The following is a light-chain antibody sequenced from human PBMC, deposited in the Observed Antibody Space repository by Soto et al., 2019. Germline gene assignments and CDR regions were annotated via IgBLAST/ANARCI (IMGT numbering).Light chain of an antibody. Sequence: DIQMAQSPSTLSASVVDRVTITCRASQSISNWLAWYQQKPGKAPKLLIYDASSLESGVPSRFSGSRSGTEFTLSISSLQPYDFATYYCQQYNSYPITFGPGTKVDIK. CDR1: QSISNW. V-gene: IGKV1-5*01. J-gene: IGKJ3*01. CDR2: DAS. CDR3: QQYNSYPIT.